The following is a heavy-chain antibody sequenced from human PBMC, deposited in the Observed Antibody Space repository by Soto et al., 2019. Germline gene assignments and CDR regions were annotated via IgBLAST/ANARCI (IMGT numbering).Heavy chain of an antibody. CDR3: AREAATTDDFDI. D-gene: IGHD1-1*01. CDR1: GDSVSSNSTA. V-gene: IGHV6-1*01. Sequence: PSQTRSLTCVISGDSVSSNSTAWNWIRQSPSRGLEWLGRTYYRSKWYNDYAVSVKSRITINPDTYKNQFSLQLNSVTPEDTAVYYCAREAATTDDFDIWGQGTMVTVSS. CDR2: TYYRSKWYN. J-gene: IGHJ3*02.